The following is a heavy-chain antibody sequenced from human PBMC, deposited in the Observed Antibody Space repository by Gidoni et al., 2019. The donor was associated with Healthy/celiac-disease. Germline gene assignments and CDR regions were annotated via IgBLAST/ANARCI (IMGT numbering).Heavy chain of an antibody. CDR1: GFTFSSYW. D-gene: IGHD2-2*01. Sequence: EVQLVESGGGLVQPGGSLRLSCAASGFTFSSYWMSWVRQAPGKGLEWVGNIKQDGSEKYYVDSVKGRFTISRENAKNSLYLQMNSLRAEDTAVYYCARGYCSSTSCYLDAFDIWGQGTMVTVSS. J-gene: IGHJ3*02. CDR2: IKQDGSEK. CDR3: ARGYCSSTSCYLDAFDI. V-gene: IGHV3-7*01.